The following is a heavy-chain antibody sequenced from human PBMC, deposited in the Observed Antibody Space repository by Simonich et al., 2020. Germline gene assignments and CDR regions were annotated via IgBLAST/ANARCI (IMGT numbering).Heavy chain of an antibody. V-gene: IGHV1-2*06. CDR2: TNPNSGGK. D-gene: IGHD7-27*01. Sequence: QVQLVQSGAEVTKPGASVKASCKASGYPFTGNYKHWVRQAPGQGLEWRGRTNPNSGGKKYAQKCQGRVTMTRDTAISTAYMELSRLSSDDTAVYYCASGWDWGFSHMSDYWGQGTLVTVSS. J-gene: IGHJ4*02. CDR1: GYPFTGNY. CDR3: ASGWDWGFSHMSDY.